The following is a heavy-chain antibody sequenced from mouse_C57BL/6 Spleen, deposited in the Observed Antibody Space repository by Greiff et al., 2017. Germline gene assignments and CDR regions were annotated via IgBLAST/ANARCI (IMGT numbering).Heavy chain of an antibody. CDR2: INPSSGYT. Sequence: QVQLQQSGAELAKPGASVKLSCKASGYTFTSYWMHWVKQRPGQGLEWIGYINPSSGYTKYNQKFKDKATLTAGKSSSTAYMQLSSLTYEDSAVDYCARDTTVEEGAMDYWGQGTSVTVSS. D-gene: IGHD1-1*01. V-gene: IGHV1-7*01. CDR3: ARDTTVEEGAMDY. J-gene: IGHJ4*01. CDR1: GYTFTSYW.